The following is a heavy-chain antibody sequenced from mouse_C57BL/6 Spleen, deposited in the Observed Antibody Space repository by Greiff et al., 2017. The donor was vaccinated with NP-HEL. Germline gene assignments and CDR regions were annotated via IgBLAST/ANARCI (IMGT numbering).Heavy chain of an antibody. CDR3: ASYYGSSSFFDY. Sequence: VQLQQPGAELVRPGTSVKLSCKASGYTFTSYWMHWVKQRPGQGLEWIGVIDPSDSYTNYNQKFKGKATLTVDTSSSTAYMQLSSLTSEDSAVYYCASYYGSSSFFDYWGQGTTLTVSS. D-gene: IGHD1-1*01. J-gene: IGHJ2*01. CDR1: GYTFTSYW. CDR2: IDPSDSYT. V-gene: IGHV1-59*01.